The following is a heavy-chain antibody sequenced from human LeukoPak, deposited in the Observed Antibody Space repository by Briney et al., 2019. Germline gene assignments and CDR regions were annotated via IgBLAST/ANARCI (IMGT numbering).Heavy chain of an antibody. CDR3: ARVRPSPYAQGLVDTFDY. Sequence: GGSLRLSCAASGFSFGSYWMSWVRQAPGKGLEWVANIGQDGSQKYYVDSVKGRFTISRDNAKNSLYLQMNSLRAEDTAVYFCARVRPSPYAQGLVDTFDYWGQGILVTVSS. CDR2: IGQDGSQK. CDR1: GFSFGSYW. J-gene: IGHJ4*02. D-gene: IGHD3-9*01. V-gene: IGHV3-7*01.